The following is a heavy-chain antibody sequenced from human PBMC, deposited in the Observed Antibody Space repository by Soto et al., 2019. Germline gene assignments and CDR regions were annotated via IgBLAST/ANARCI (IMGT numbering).Heavy chain of an antibody. CDR3: ARESPHPIYGMDV. Sequence: EVQLVESGGGLVKPGGSLRLSCAASGFTFSSYSMNWVRQAPGKGLEWVSSISSSSSYIYYADSVKVRFTISRDNAKNSLYLQMNSLRAEDTAVYYCARESPHPIYGMDVWGQGTTVTVSS. J-gene: IGHJ6*02. CDR1: GFTFSSYS. V-gene: IGHV3-21*01. CDR2: ISSSSSYI.